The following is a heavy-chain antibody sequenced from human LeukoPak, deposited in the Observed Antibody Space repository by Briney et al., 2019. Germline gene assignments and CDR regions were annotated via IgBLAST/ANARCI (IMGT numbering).Heavy chain of an antibody. J-gene: IGHJ4*02. V-gene: IGHV1-2*02. Sequence: ASVKVSCKASGYTFTGYYMHWVRQAPGQGLEWMGWINPNSGGTNYAQKFQGRVTMTRDTSISTAYMELSRLRSDDTAVYYCARVPSSFTVTTVDDYWGQGTLVTVSS. CDR3: ARVPSSFTVTTVDDY. CDR2: INPNSGGT. CDR1: GYTFTGYY. D-gene: IGHD4-11*01.